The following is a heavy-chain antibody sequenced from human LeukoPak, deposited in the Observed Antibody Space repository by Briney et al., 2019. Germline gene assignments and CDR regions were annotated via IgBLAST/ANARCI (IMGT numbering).Heavy chain of an antibody. V-gene: IGHV4-34*01. D-gene: IGHD1-26*01. CDR3: AGVGWELEYYFDY. Sequence: PSETLSLTCAVYGGSFSGYYWSWIRQPPGKGLEWIGSIYYSGSTYCNPSLKSRVTISVDTSKIQFSLKLSSVTAADTAVYYCAGVGWELEYYFDYWGQGTLVTVSS. J-gene: IGHJ4*02. CDR1: GGSFSGYY. CDR2: IYYSGST.